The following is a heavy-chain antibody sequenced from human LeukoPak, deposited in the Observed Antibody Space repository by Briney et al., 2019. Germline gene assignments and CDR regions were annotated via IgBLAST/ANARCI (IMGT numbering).Heavy chain of an antibody. V-gene: IGHV3-30-3*02. CDR3: AKRSDYGGNGNYFDS. CDR1: GFTFGSYA. Sequence: PGRSLRLSCAASGFTFGSYAIHWVRQAPGKGLEWVTIISYDGSNKHYADSVKGRFTISRDNSKNTLYLHFNSLRAEDTAVYYCAKRSDYGGNGNYFDSWGQGTPVTVSS. CDR2: ISYDGSNK. J-gene: IGHJ4*02. D-gene: IGHD4-23*01.